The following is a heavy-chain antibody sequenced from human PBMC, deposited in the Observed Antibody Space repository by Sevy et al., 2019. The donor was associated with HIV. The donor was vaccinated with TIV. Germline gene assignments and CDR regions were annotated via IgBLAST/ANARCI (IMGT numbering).Heavy chain of an antibody. Sequence: GGSLRLSCAASGFTFSTYGMHWVRQAPGKGLEWVAVIWFDGSNTYYADSVKGRFTISRDIFKNTLFLQMNSLTTEDTAVYYCARPRANYVDHYFFYAMDVWGQGTTVTVSS. D-gene: IGHD4-17*01. V-gene: IGHV3-33*01. CDR3: ARPRANYVDHYFFYAMDV. CDR1: GFTFSTYG. J-gene: IGHJ6*02. CDR2: IWFDGSNT.